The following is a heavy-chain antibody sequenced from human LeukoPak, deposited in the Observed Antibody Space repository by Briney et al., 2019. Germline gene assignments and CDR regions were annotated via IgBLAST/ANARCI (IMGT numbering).Heavy chain of an antibody. D-gene: IGHD1-26*01. CDR3: ATLHPGVVGARFES. J-gene: IGHJ5*01. CDR1: GYTFTNYW. CDR2: IYLGDPDT. V-gene: IGHV5-51*01. Sequence: GESLKISCKDSGYTFTNYWIGWVRQMPGKGLEWMGIIYLGDPDTRYSPSFQGQVTISGDKSIRTAYLQWSSLKASDTAMYYCATLHPGVVGARFESWGQGTLVTVSS.